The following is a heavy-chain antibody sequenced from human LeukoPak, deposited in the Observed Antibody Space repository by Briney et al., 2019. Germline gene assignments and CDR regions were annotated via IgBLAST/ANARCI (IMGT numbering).Heavy chain of an antibody. CDR2: IYYDGTT. V-gene: IGHV4-39*02. CDR3: ASDGWAGYCSSSSCSSVFDN. D-gene: IGHD2-2*01. J-gene: IGHJ4*02. CDR1: GGSISTNSYY. Sequence: SETLSLTCTASGGSISTNSYYWAWVRQPPGKGLEWIVSIYYDGTTYYSPSLKSRVTTSIDTSKNQFSLKLSAVTAADTAIYYCASDGWAGYCSSSSCSSVFDNWGQGILVTVSS.